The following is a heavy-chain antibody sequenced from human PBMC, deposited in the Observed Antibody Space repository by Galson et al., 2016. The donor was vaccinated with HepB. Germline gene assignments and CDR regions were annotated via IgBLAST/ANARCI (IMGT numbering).Heavy chain of an antibody. Sequence: QSGAEVKKPGESLKISCQGSGYIFNDYWIGWVRQMPGKGLEWMGRIHPRDSHTSYCPSFRGHVTFSIEKSLNTAFLQWTNLEASDSGTYFCARGIVGDGIDYWGQGTLVTVSP. V-gene: IGHV5-10-1*01. CDR3: ARGIVGDGIDY. CDR1: GYIFNDYW. CDR2: IHPRDSHT. D-gene: IGHD3-16*01. J-gene: IGHJ4*02.